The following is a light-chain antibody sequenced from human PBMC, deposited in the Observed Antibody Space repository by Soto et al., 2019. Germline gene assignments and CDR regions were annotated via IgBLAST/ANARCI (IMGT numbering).Light chain of an antibody. CDR3: HQRSNWPPLT. J-gene: IGKJ4*01. V-gene: IGKV3-11*01. CDR2: DAS. Sequence: EIVLTQSPATLSLSPGERATLSCRASQSVGGYLDWYQQKPGQDPRLLIYDASNRASGIPARFSGSGSGTDSTPTNISLEPEDLAVYYCHQRSNWPPLTFGGGTKVEIK. CDR1: QSVGGY.